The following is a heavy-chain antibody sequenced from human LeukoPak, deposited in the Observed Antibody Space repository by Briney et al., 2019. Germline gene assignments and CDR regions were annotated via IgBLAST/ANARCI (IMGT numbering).Heavy chain of an antibody. Sequence: ASVKVSCKASGYTFTGYYIHWVRQAPGQGLEWMGWINPDRGGTTYAQKFQGRVTMTRNTSISTAYMELSSLRSEDTAVYYCAREETPYSSWGQGTLVTVSS. CDR1: GYTFTGYY. CDR2: INPDRGGT. J-gene: IGHJ4*02. CDR3: AREETPYSS. V-gene: IGHV1-2*02. D-gene: IGHD6-13*01.